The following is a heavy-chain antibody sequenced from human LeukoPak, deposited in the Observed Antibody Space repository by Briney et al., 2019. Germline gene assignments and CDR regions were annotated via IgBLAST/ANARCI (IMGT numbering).Heavy chain of an antibody. V-gene: IGHV1-8*03. Sequence: ASVKVSCEASGYTFTSYDINWVRQATGQGLEWMGWMNPNSGNTGYAQKFQGRVTITRNTSISTAYMELSSLRSEDTAVYYCARVYYDFWSGFDPRSAFDIWGQGTMVTVSS. D-gene: IGHD3-3*01. CDR1: GYTFTSYD. CDR3: ARVYYDFWSGFDPRSAFDI. CDR2: MNPNSGNT. J-gene: IGHJ3*02.